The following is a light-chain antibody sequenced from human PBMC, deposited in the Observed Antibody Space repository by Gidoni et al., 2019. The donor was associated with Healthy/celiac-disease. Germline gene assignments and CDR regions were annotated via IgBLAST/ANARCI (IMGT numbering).Light chain of an antibody. CDR1: QSVSSSY. Sequence: EIVLTKSPGTMSLSPGERATLSGRASQSVSSSYLAWYQQNPGQAPRLLIYGASSRVTGIPDRFSGSGSGTDFTLTISRLEPEDFAVYYCQQYGSSPTRTFGQGTKVEIK. J-gene: IGKJ1*01. CDR2: GAS. V-gene: IGKV3-20*01. CDR3: QQYGSSPTRT.